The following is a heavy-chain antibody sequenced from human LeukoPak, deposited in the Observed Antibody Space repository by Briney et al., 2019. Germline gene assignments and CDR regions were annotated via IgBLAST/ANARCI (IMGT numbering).Heavy chain of an antibody. Sequence: GGSLRLSCAASGFTFSSYAMNWVRQAPGKGVEWGSGISVSGGSTFYAASVEGRFTISRDSSKRTLYLQMSSLRAEDTAVYYCAKDRISCSGGACYRGAFDYWGQGTLVTVSS. V-gene: IGHV3-23*01. J-gene: IGHJ4*02. CDR2: ISVSGGST. CDR3: AKDRISCSGGACYRGAFDY. D-gene: IGHD2-15*01. CDR1: GFTFSSYA.